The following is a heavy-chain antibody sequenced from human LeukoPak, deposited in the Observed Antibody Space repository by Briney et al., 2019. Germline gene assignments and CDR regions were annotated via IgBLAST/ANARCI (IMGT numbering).Heavy chain of an antibody. Sequence: SETLSLTCTVSGGSISSGGYSWSWIRQPPGKGLEWIGYISYSGSTYYNPSLKSRVTMSLDTSKNQFSLKLSSVTAADTAVYYCARDRGVTYYYDSSGDSTFQHWGQGTLVTVSS. CDR3: ARDRGVTYYYDSSGDSTFQH. J-gene: IGHJ1*01. CDR1: GGSISSGGYS. V-gene: IGHV4-30-4*07. CDR2: ISYSGST. D-gene: IGHD3-22*01.